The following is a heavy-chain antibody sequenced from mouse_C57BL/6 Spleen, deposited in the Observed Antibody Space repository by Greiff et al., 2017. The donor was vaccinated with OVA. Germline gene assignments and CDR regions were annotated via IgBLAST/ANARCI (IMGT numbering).Heavy chain of an antibody. CDR1: GFTFSSYA. Sequence: EVKVEESGGGLVKPGGSLKLSCAASGFTFSSYAMSWVRQTPEKRLEWVATISDGGSYTYYPDNVKGRFTISRDNAKNNLYLQMSHLKSEDTAMYYCARDGGITTIWKAMDYWGQGTSVTVSS. V-gene: IGHV5-4*01. D-gene: IGHD2-4*01. CDR3: ARDGGITTIWKAMDY. J-gene: IGHJ4*01. CDR2: ISDGGSYT.